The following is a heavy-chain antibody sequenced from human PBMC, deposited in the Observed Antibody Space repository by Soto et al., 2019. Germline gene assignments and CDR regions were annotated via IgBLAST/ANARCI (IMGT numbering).Heavy chain of an antibody. CDR3: ARGRDGDYFDY. V-gene: IGHV4-59*02. Sequence: PSETLSLTCTVSGDSVRNDYNSWIRQPPGKGLEWIGYISYSGSLNYNPALKSRVTISVDTSKNQFSLKLSSVTAADTAVYHCARGRDGDYFDYWGQGTLVTVSS. CDR2: ISYSGSL. CDR1: GDSVRNDY. D-gene: IGHD4-17*01. J-gene: IGHJ4*02.